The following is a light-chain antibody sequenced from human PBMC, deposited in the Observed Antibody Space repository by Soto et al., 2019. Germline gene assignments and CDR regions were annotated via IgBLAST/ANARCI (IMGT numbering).Light chain of an antibody. V-gene: IGKV3-15*01. CDR2: GAS. CDR3: QQYNNWPPKQYT. J-gene: IGKJ2*01. Sequence: EIVMTQSPATLSVSPGERATLSCRASQSVSNNLAWYQHKPGQAPRPLIYGASTRATGIPARFSASGSGTEFSLTISSLQSEDFAVYYCQQYNNWPPKQYTFGQGTKLEIK. CDR1: QSVSNN.